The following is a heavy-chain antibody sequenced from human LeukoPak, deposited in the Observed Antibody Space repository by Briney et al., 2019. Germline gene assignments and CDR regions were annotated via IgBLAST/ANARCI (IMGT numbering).Heavy chain of an antibody. Sequence: GGSLRLSCAASGFTFSSYTMNWVRQAPGKGLEWVSFISSSSSYIYYADSVKGRFTISRDNAKNSLYLQMNSLRAEDTVVYYCARDRGVVVPAAFDIWGQGTMVTVSS. CDR3: ARDRGVVVPAAFDI. J-gene: IGHJ3*02. CDR2: ISSSSSYI. CDR1: GFTFSSYT. V-gene: IGHV3-21*01. D-gene: IGHD2-2*01.